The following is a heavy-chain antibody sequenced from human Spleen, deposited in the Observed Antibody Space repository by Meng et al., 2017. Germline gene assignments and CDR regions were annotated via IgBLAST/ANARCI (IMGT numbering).Heavy chain of an antibody. D-gene: IGHD6-19*01. V-gene: IGHV4-34*01. J-gene: IGHJ4*02. Sequence: SETLSLTCAVYGGSFSGYYWSWIRQPPGKGLEWIGEINHSGSTNYNPSLKSRVTISVDTSKNQFSLKLSSVTAADTAVYYCARGEYSSGWYSFDYWGQGTLVTVSS. CDR2: INHSGST. CDR1: GGSFSGYY. CDR3: ARGEYSSGWYSFDY.